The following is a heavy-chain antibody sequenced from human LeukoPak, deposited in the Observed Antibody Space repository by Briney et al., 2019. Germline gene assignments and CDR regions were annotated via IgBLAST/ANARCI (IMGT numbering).Heavy chain of an antibody. D-gene: IGHD3-16*01. J-gene: IGHJ4*02. Sequence: KPSETLSLTCTVSGDSISSGDYYWSWIRQPAGKGLEWIGRISSSGSTNYNPSLKSRVTMSVDTSKNQFSLKLSSVTAADTAIYYCARGDVWGVFDYWGQGTLVTVSS. CDR2: ISSSGST. CDR3: ARGDVWGVFDY. CDR1: GDSISSGDYY. V-gene: IGHV4-61*02.